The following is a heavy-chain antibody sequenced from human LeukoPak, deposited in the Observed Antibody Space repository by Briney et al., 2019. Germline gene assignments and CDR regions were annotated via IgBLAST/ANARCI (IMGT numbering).Heavy chain of an antibody. V-gene: IGHV3-21*01. Sequence: GGSLRLSCAASGFTFSSYSMNWVRQAPGKGLEWVSSISSSSSYIYYADSVKGRFTISRDNAKNSLYLQMNSLRAEDTAVYYCASEARSAVVDIWGQGTMVTVSS. J-gene: IGHJ3*02. CDR3: ASEARSAVVDI. CDR1: GFTFSSYS. CDR2: ISSSSSYI.